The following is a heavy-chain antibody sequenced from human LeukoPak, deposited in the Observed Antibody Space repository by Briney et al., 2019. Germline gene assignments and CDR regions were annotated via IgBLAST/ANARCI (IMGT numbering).Heavy chain of an antibody. CDR2: ISSSSYI. J-gene: IGHJ5*02. V-gene: IGHV3-21*01. CDR3: ARSGGSTSPWFDP. D-gene: IGHD2-2*01. CDR1: GFTFSSYS. Sequence: PGGSLRLSCAASGFTFSSYSMNWVRQAPGKGLEWVSSISSSSYIYYADSVKGRFTISRDNARNSLYLQMNSLRAGDTAVYYCARSGGSTSPWFDPWGQGTLVTVSS.